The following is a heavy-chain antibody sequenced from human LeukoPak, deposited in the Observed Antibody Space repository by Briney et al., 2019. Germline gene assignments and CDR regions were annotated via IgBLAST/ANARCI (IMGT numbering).Heavy chain of an antibody. Sequence: SEALSLTCTVSGYSISSGYFWGWIRQPPGKGLEWIGYIYYSGSTYYNPALKSRVTISVDTSKNQFSLKLSSVTAADTAVYYCARELSSGYYHQFDYWGQGTLVTVSS. CDR3: ARELSSGYYHQFDY. D-gene: IGHD3-22*01. CDR2: IYYSGST. CDR1: GYSISSGYF. J-gene: IGHJ4*02. V-gene: IGHV4-38-2*02.